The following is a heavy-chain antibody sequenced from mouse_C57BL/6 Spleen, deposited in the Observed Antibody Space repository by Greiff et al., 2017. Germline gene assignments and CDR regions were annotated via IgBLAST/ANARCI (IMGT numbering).Heavy chain of an antibody. CDR1: GFSLTSYG. J-gene: IGHJ1*03. D-gene: IGHD1-1*01. CDR2: IWSGGST. CDR3: ARNRLGYYGWYFDV. Sequence: VKVVESGPGLVQPSQSLSITCTVSGFSLTSYGVHWVRQSPGKGLEWLGVIWSGGSTDYNAAFISRLSISKDNSKSQVFFKMNSLQADDTAIYYCARNRLGYYGWYFDVWGTGTTVTVSS. V-gene: IGHV2-2*01.